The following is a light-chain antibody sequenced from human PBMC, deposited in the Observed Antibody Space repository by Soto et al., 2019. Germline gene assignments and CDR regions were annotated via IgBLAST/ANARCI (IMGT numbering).Light chain of an antibody. J-gene: IGLJ2*01. CDR3: SSYTTYSTLV. CDR2: DVS. V-gene: IGLV2-8*01. Sequence: QSALTQPPSASGSPGQSVTISCTGTSSDVGAYNYVSWYQQYTGKAPKLMIYDVSKRPSGVPDRFSGSKSGNTASLTVSGLRADDEAVYYCSSYTTYSTLVFGGGTKLTVL. CDR1: SSDVGAYNY.